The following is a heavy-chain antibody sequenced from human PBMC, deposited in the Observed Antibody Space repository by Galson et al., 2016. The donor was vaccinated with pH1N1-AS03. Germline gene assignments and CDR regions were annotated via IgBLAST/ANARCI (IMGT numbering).Heavy chain of an antibody. CDR2: VNQRGGT. J-gene: IGHJ4*02. CDR1: GESFKGYY. CDR3: ARGYCSTSNCPPPNRADF. D-gene: IGHD2-2*01. V-gene: IGHV4-34*01. Sequence: SETLSLTCAVYGESFKGYYWRWIRQPPGKGLEWIGEVNQRGGTNYNPSLKSRVTISVDTSKTQFSLKVTSVTAADTAVYYCARGYCSTSNCPPPNRADFWGQGTLVTVSS.